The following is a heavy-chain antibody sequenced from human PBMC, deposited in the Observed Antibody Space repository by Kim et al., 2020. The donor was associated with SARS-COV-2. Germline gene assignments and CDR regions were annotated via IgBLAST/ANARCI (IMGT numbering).Heavy chain of an antibody. CDR1: GGTFSSYA. Sequence: SVKVSCKASGGTFSSYAISWVRQAPGQGLEWMGGIIPIFGTANYAQKFQGRVTITADESTSTAYMELSSLRSEDTAVYYCARDRYSSSWSTYYGMDVWGQGTTVTVSS. V-gene: IGHV1-69*13. CDR2: IIPIFGTA. J-gene: IGHJ6*02. D-gene: IGHD6-13*01. CDR3: ARDRYSSSWSTYYGMDV.